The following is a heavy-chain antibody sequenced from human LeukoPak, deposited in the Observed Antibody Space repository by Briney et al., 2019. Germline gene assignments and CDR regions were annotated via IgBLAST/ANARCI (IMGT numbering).Heavy chain of an antibody. CDR1: GYTFTSYA. Sequence: ASVKVSCKASGYTFTSYAMHWVRQAPGQRREWMGWINGGNGNTKYSQKFQGRVTITRDTSASTAYMDLSSLRSEDTAVYYCARDDDFGSYYYYGMDVWGQGTTVTVSS. CDR2: INGGNGNT. V-gene: IGHV1-3*01. J-gene: IGHJ6*02. D-gene: IGHD3-3*01. CDR3: ARDDDFGSYYYYGMDV.